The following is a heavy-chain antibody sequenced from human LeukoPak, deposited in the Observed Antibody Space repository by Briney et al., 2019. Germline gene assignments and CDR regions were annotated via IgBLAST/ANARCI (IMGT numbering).Heavy chain of an antibody. CDR1: GYTFTSYD. Sequence: ASVKVSCKASGYTFTSYDINWVRQATGQGLEWMGWMNPNSGNTGYAQKFQGRVTMTRNTSISTAYMELSSPRSEDTAVYYCARGRNIITMVRGVDNYWGQGTLVTVSS. V-gene: IGHV1-8*01. D-gene: IGHD3-10*01. CDR2: MNPNSGNT. J-gene: IGHJ4*02. CDR3: ARGRNIITMVRGVDNY.